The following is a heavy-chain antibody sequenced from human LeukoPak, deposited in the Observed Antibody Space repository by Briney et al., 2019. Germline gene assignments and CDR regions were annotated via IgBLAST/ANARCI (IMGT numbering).Heavy chain of an antibody. CDR3: ARTYGSGSYHDY. CDR1: GFTFSSYA. CDR2: ISYDGSNK. V-gene: IGHV3-30*04. D-gene: IGHD3-10*01. J-gene: IGHJ4*02. Sequence: GGSLRLSCAASGFTFSSYAMYWVRQAPGKGLEWVADISYDGSNKYYADSVKGRFTISRDNSKNTLYLQMNSLRAEDTAVYYCARTYGSGSYHDYWGQGTLVTVSS.